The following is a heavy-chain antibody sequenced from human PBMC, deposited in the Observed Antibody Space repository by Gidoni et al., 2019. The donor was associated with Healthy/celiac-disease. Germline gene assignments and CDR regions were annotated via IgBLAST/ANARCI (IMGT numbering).Heavy chain of an antibody. D-gene: IGHD5-18*01. J-gene: IGHJ4*02. CDR1: GGSISSSSYY. V-gene: IGHV4-39*01. Sequence: QLQLQESGPGLVKPSETLSLTCTVSGGSISSSSYYWGWIRQPPGKGLEWIGSIYYSGSTYYNPSLKSRVTISVDTSKNQFSLKLSSVTAADTAVYYCARQLGGIQLWLKACFDYWGQGTLVTVSS. CDR2: IYYSGST. CDR3: ARQLGGIQLWLKACFDY.